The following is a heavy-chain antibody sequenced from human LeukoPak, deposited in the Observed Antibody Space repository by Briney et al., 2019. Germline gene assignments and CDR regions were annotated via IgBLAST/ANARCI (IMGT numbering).Heavy chain of an antibody. V-gene: IGHV3-23*01. CDR2: ISGSGGST. D-gene: IGHD3-22*01. Sequence: GGSLRLSCAASGFTFISYAMSWVRQAPGKGLEWVSAISGSGGSTYYADSVKGRFTISRDNSKNTLYLQMNSLRAEDTAVYYCAKDGSYYYDSSGYYSGYYYYYMDVWGKGTTVTVSS. J-gene: IGHJ6*03. CDR3: AKDGSYYYDSSGYYSGYYYYYMDV. CDR1: GFTFISYA.